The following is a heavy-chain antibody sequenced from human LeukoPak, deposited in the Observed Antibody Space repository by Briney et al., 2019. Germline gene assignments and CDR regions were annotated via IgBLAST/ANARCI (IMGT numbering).Heavy chain of an antibody. D-gene: IGHD2-8*01. CDR1: GGSISSYY. V-gene: IGHV4-59*08. CDR3: ARGVDGNGYFDY. CDR2: IDYSGST. Sequence: SETLSLTCTVSGGSISSYYWNWIRQPPGKGLEWIGYIDYSGSTYYNPSLKSRVTKSVDTSKNQFSLKLHSVTAADTAVYYCARGVDGNGYFDYWGQGTLVTVS. J-gene: IGHJ4*02.